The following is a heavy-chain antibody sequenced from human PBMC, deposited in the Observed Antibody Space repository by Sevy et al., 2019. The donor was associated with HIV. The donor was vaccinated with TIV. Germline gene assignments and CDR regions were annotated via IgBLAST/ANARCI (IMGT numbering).Heavy chain of an antibody. CDR2: IYSGGST. J-gene: IGHJ5*02. D-gene: IGHD2-15*01. CDR3: ARGVGVDCSGGSCYYNWFDP. Sequence: GGSLRLSCAASGFTVSSNYMSWVRQAPGKGLEWVSVIYSGGSTYYADSVKGRFTISRDNSKNTLYLQRNSLRAEDTAVYYCARGVGVDCSGGSCYYNWFDPWGQGTLVTVSS. V-gene: IGHV3-53*01. CDR1: GFTVSSNY.